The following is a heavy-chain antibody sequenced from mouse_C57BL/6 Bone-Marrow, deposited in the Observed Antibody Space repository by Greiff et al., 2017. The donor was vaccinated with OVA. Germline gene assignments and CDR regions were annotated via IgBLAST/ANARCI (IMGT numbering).Heavy chain of an antibody. CDR3: ARSYDYDDYFDY. CDR2: ISYSGST. D-gene: IGHD2-4*01. V-gene: IGHV3-1*01. Sequence: VQLKESGPGMVKPSQSLSLTCTVTGYSITSGYDWHWIRHFPGNKLEWMGYISYSGSTNYNPSLKSRISITHDTSKNHVFLKLNSVTTEDTATYYCARSYDYDDYFDYWGQGTTLTVSS. CDR1: GYSITSGYD. J-gene: IGHJ2*01.